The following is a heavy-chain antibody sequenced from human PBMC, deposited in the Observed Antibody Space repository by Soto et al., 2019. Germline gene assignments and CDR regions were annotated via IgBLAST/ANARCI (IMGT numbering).Heavy chain of an antibody. V-gene: IGHV3-30*04. D-gene: IGHD6-13*01. Sequence: GGSLRLSCAASGFTFSSYAMHWVRQAPGKGLEWVAVISYDGSNKYYADSVKGRFTISRDNSKNTLYLQMNSLRAEDTAVYYCARPSYSSSWYNPPDIWGQGTMVTVSS. CDR3: ARPSYSSSWYNPPDI. J-gene: IGHJ3*02. CDR2: ISYDGSNK. CDR1: GFTFSSYA.